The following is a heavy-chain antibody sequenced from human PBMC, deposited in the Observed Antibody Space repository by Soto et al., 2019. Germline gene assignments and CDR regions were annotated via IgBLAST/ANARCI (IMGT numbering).Heavy chain of an antibody. J-gene: IGHJ5*02. CDR2: ISGSGGST. D-gene: IGHD2-15*01. CDR3: AKRAHLNYCSGGSCCYNWFDP. CDR1: GFTFSSYA. Sequence: EVQLLESGGGLVQPGGSLRLSCAASGFTFSSYAMSWFRQAPGKGLEWVSAISGSGGSTYYADSVKGRFTISRDNSKNTLYLQMKSLRAEDTAVYYCAKRAHLNYCSGGSCCYNWFDPWGQGTLVTVSS. V-gene: IGHV3-23*01.